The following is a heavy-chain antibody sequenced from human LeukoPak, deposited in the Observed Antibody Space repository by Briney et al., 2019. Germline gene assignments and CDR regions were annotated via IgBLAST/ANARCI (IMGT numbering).Heavy chain of an antibody. D-gene: IGHD3-22*01. V-gene: IGHV4-4*07. J-gene: IGHJ3*02. Sequence: TLSLTCTVSGGSISSYYWSWIRQPAGKGLEWIGRVYTSGSTNYNPSLKSRVTMSVDTSKNQFSLKLSSVTAADTAVYYCARGQYYYDSSGYYWNDAFDIWGQGTMVTVSS. CDR2: VYTSGST. CDR3: ARGQYYYDSSGYYWNDAFDI. CDR1: GGSISSYY.